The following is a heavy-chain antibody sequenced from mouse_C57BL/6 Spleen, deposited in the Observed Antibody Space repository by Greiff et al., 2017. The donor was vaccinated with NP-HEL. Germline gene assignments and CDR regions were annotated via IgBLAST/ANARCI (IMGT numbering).Heavy chain of an antibody. CDR3: ARMELTFDY. J-gene: IGHJ2*01. CDR1: GYTFTSYW. CDR2: IDPSDSYT. V-gene: IGHV1-50*01. D-gene: IGHD4-1*01. Sequence: VQLQQPGAELVKPGASVKLSCKASGYTFTSYWMQWVKQRPGQGLEWIGEIDPSDSYTNYNQKFKGKATLTVDTSSSTAYMQLSSLTSEDSAVYYCARMELTFDYWGQGTTLTVSS.